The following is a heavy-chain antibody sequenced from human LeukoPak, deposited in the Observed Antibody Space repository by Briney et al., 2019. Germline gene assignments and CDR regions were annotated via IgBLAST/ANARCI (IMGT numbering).Heavy chain of an antibody. D-gene: IGHD3-9*01. CDR2: SDPNSGGT. J-gene: IGHJ4*02. V-gene: IGHV1-2*02. Sequence: ASVKVSCKASGYTFTNYYIHWVRQAPGQRPEWMGWSDPNSGGTNFAQKFQGRVTMTRDTSISTAYMELSRLRSDDTAVYYCARTDILTGYYDYWGQGTLVTVSS. CDR3: ARTDILTGYYDY. CDR1: GYTFTNYY.